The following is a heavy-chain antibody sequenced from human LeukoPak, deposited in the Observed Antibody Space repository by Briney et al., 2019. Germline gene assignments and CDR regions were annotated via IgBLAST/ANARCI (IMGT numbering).Heavy chain of an antibody. CDR1: GFTFRSYW. V-gene: IGHV3-74*01. J-gene: IGHJ4*02. CDR3: ARGPYNNDWTGFDY. Sequence: GGSLRLSCAASGFTFRSYWMHWVRQAPGKGLVWVSRIDGDGSRTTYADSVKGRFTISRDNAENTLLLQMSSLRAEDTAVYFCARGPYNNDWTGFDYWGQGSLVTVSS. CDR2: IDGDGSRT. D-gene: IGHD6-19*01.